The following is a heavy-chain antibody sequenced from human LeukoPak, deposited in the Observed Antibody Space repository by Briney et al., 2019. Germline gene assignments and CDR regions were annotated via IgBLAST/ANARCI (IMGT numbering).Heavy chain of an antibody. Sequence: SETLSLTCTVSGGSISSGDYYWSWIRQPPGKGLEWIGYIYYSGSTYYNPSLKSRVTISVDTSKNQFSLKLSSVTAADTAVYYCASEYDSSGYYFDYWGQGTLVTVSS. D-gene: IGHD3-22*01. J-gene: IGHJ4*02. CDR1: GGSISSGDYY. CDR3: ASEYDSSGYYFDY. CDR2: IYYSGST. V-gene: IGHV4-30-4*01.